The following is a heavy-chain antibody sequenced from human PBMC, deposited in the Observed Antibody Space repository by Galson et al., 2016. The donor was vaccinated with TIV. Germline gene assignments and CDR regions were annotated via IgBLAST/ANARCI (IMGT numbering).Heavy chain of an antibody. CDR1: GFTFSSYT. Sequence: SLRLSCAASGFTFSSYTMHWVRQAPGQGLEWVSIISYDESNKYYADFVRGRFTISRDNSKSTLYLQMNSLRPEDTAVYYCARDGHDFWSGGANTLDYWGQGTLVTVSS. J-gene: IGHJ4*02. V-gene: IGHV3-30*04. CDR2: ISYDESNK. CDR3: ARDGHDFWSGGANTLDY. D-gene: IGHD3-3*01.